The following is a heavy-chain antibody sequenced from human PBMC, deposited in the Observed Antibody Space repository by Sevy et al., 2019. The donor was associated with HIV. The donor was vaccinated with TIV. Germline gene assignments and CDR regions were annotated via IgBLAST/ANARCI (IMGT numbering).Heavy chain of an antibody. J-gene: IGHJ3*02. CDR3: ARVGNDFWSGYSYDAFDI. V-gene: IGHV3-21*01. D-gene: IGHD3-3*01. CDR1: GFTFSSYS. CDR2: ISSSSSYL. Sequence: GGSLRLSCAASGFTFSSYSMNWVRQAPGKGLEWVSSISSSSSYLYYADSVKGRFTISRDNAKNSLYLQMNSLRAEDTAVYYCARVGNDFWSGYSYDAFDIWGQGTMVTVSS.